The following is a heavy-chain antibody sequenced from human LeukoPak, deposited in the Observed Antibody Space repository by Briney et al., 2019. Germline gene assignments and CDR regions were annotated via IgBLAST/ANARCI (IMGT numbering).Heavy chain of an antibody. Sequence: SVKVSCKASGGTFSSYAISWVRQAPGQGLEWMGGIIPIFGTPDYAQKFQGRVTITADESTSTAYMELSSLRSEDTAVYYCARDSSEFRSLIPHWGQGTLVTVSS. CDR2: IIPIFGTP. CDR3: ARDSSEFRSLIPH. CDR1: GGTFSSYA. D-gene: IGHD2-21*01. J-gene: IGHJ1*01. V-gene: IGHV1-69*13.